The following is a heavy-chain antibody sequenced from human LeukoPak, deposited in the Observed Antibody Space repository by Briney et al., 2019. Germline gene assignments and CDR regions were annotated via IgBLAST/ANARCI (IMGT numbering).Heavy chain of an antibody. CDR3: AREGIVGATVFGDDY. CDR1: GGSISSSSYY. D-gene: IGHD1-26*01. J-gene: IGHJ4*02. CDR2: IYYSGST. Sequence: SETLSLTCTVSGGSISSSSYYWGWIRQPPGKGLEWIGSIYYSGSTYYNPSLKSRVTISVDTSKNQFSLKLSSVTAADTAVYYCAREGIVGATVFGDDYWGQGTLVTVSS. V-gene: IGHV4-39*07.